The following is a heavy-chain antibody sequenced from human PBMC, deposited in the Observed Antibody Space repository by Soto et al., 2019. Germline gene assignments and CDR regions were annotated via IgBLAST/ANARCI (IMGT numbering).Heavy chain of an antibody. CDR3: ARGPPSYDSSGYYEKNFDY. Sequence: GASVKVSCKASGGTFSSYAISWVRQAPGQGLEWMGGIIPIFGTANYAQKFQGRVTITADESTSTAYMELSSLRSEDTAVYYCARGPPSYDSSGYYEKNFDYWGQGTLVTVSS. J-gene: IGHJ4*02. CDR2: IIPIFGTA. V-gene: IGHV1-69*13. D-gene: IGHD3-22*01. CDR1: GGTFSSYA.